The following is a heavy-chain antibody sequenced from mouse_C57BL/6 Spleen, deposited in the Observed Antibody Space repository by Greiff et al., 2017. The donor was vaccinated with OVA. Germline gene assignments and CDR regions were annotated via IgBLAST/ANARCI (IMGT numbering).Heavy chain of an antibody. CDR1: GFTFSSYT. CDR2: ISGGGGNT. Sequence: DVMLVESEGGLVKPGGSLKLSCAASGFTFSSYTMSWVRQTPEKRLEWVATISGGGGNTYYPDSVKGRFTISRDNAKNTLYLQMSSLRSEDTALYYCARRGYNDYFDYWGQGTTLTVSS. J-gene: IGHJ2*01. CDR3: ARRGYNDYFDY. D-gene: IGHD1-3*01. V-gene: IGHV5-9*01.